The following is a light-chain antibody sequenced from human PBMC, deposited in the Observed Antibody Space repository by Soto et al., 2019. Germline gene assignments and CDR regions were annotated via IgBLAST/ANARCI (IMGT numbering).Light chain of an antibody. CDR3: QRYGSSRPLT. Sequence: EFVLTQSPDTLSLSPGERATLSCRASQSITSNFLAWYQHRPGQAPRLLIYDASFRGAGIPDRFSGGGSGTDFTLTISRLEPEDFAVYYCQRYGSSRPLTFGGGTKLEI. CDR2: DAS. V-gene: IGKV3-20*01. J-gene: IGKJ4*01. CDR1: QSITSNF.